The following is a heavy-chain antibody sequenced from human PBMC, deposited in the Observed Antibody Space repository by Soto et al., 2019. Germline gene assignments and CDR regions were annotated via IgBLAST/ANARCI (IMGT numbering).Heavy chain of an antibody. V-gene: IGHV2-5*02. D-gene: IGHD3-16*01. Sequence: QITLKESGPTLVKPTQTLTLTCTFSGFSLTTRGVGVGGIRQPPGKALECLALIYWDDDKRYSQSLQSRLSITKDTSKNQVVLTMTNVDPVDTATYYCAHIPNYYQYDWFDPWGQGTLVSVSS. CDR3: AHIPNYYQYDWFDP. CDR2: IYWDDDK. CDR1: GFSLTTRGVG. J-gene: IGHJ5*02.